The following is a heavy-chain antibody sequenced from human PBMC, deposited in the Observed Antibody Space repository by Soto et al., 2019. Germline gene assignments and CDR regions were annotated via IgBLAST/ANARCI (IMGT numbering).Heavy chain of an antibody. Sequence: VGSLRLSCASSVFTFSVYGMHCVRHSPGKWLEWVAVISHEGSSKHYADSVQGRFTISRDNARNTVSLLMNSLRAEDTAIYYCAKTITTSGVTSRGRGALLESWGQGTLVSVSS. J-gene: IGHJ4*02. V-gene: IGHV3-30*18. CDR1: VFTFSVYG. D-gene: IGHD3-3*01. CDR2: ISHEGSSK. CDR3: AKTITTSGVTSRGRGALLES.